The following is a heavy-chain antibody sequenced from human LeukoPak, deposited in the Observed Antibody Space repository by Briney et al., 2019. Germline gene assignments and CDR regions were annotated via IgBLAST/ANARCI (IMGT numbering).Heavy chain of an antibody. CDR2: IWYDGSNK. CDR1: GFTFSSYG. CDR3: ARGTAVLRYFDWLSEYYFDY. D-gene: IGHD3-9*01. V-gene: IGHV3-33*01. J-gene: IGHJ4*02. Sequence: QPGGSLRLSCAASGFTFSSYGMHWVRQAPGKGLEWVAVIWYDGSNKYYADSVKGRFTISRDNSKNTLYLQMNSLRAEDTAVYYCARGTAVLRYFDWLSEYYFDYWGQGTLVTVSS.